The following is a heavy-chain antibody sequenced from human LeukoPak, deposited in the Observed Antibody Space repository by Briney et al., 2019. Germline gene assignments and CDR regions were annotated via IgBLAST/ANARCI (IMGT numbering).Heavy chain of an antibody. J-gene: IGHJ4*02. V-gene: IGHV3-23*01. CDR2: ILGSGGST. D-gene: IGHD3-9*01. CDR3: AKWGDYDVLTGYYVPDY. CDR1: GFTFSNYA. Sequence: GASLRLSCAASGFTFSNYAMSWVRQAPGKGLEWVSAILGSGGSTYYADSVKGRFTVSRDNSKSTLYLQMNSLRAEDTALYYCAKWGDYDVLTGYYVPDYWGEGTLVTVSS.